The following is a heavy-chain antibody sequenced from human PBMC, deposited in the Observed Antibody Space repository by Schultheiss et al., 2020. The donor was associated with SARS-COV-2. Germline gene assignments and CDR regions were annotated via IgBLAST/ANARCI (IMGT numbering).Heavy chain of an antibody. J-gene: IGHJ5*02. Sequence: GGSLRLSCAASGFTFSDYYMSWIRQAPGKGLEWVSYISSSGSTIYYADSVKGRFTISRDNSKNTLYLQMNSLRAEDTAVYYCARDGDSSGWSIWFDPWGQGTLVTVSS. D-gene: IGHD6-19*01. CDR3: ARDGDSSGWSIWFDP. CDR2: ISSSGSTI. CDR1: GFTFSDYY. V-gene: IGHV3-11*04.